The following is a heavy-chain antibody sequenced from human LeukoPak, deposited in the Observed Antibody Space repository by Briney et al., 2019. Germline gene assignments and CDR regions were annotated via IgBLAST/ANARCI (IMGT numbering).Heavy chain of an antibody. CDR1: GFTFSSCA. V-gene: IGHV3-23*01. Sequence: GGXLRLSCAASGFTFSSCAMSWVRQAPGKGLEWVSGISGSGASTYYADSVRGRFTISRDNSKNTLYLQMNSLRAEDTAVYYCAKAYYDSSGYYSFDYWGQGTLVTVSS. CDR2: ISGSGAST. J-gene: IGHJ4*02. D-gene: IGHD3-22*01. CDR3: AKAYYDSSGYYSFDY.